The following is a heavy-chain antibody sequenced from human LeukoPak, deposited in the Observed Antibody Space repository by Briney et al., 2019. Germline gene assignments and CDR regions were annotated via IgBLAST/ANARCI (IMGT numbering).Heavy chain of an antibody. V-gene: IGHV3-30-3*01. J-gene: IGHJ6*02. CDR3: ARCDFWSGYKYYGMDV. Sequence: GGSLRLSCAASGFTFSSYAMHWVRQAPGKGLEWVAVISYDGSNKYHADSVKGRFTISRDNSKNTLYLQTNSLRAEDTAVYYCARCDFWSGYKYYGMDVWGQGTTVTVSS. D-gene: IGHD3-3*01. CDR2: ISYDGSNK. CDR1: GFTFSSYA.